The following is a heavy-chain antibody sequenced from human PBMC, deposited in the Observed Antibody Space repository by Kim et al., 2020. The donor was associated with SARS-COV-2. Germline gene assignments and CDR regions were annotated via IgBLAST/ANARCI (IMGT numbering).Heavy chain of an antibody. V-gene: IGHV3-30*01. CDR3: ARGNAMTTVTTVVY. J-gene: IGHJ4*02. D-gene: IGHD4-17*01. Sequence: ADAVKGRFTISRDNSKNTLYLQMNSLRAEDTAVYYCARGNAMTTVTTVVYWGQGTLVTVSS.